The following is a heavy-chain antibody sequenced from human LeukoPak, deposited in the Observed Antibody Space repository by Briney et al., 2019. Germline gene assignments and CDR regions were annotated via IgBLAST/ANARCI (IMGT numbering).Heavy chain of an antibody. CDR2: IYYSGST. V-gene: IGHV4-61*08. CDR3: ARGRSPGSYAY. Sequence: PSETLSLTCTVSGVSVSSGDYYRSWIRQPPGKGLEWIGYIYYSGSTNYNPSLKSRVTLSVDTSKNQFSLTLSSVTAADTAVYYCARGRSPGSYAYWGQGTLVIVSS. J-gene: IGHJ4*02. D-gene: IGHD1-26*01. CDR1: GVSVSSGDYY.